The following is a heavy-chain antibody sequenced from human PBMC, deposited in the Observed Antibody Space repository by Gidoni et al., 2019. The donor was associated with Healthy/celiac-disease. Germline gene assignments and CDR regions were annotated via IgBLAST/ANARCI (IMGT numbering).Heavy chain of an antibody. CDR3: AKDRRMGATLEFPDAFDI. V-gene: IGHV3-9*01. D-gene: IGHD1-26*01. J-gene: IGHJ3*02. CDR1: GFTFDDYA. CDR2: ISWNSGSI. Sequence: EVQLVESGGGLVQPGRSLRLSCAASGFTFDDYAMHGVRQAPGKGLEWVSGISWNSGSIGYADSVKGRFTISRDNAKNSLYLQMNSLRAEDTALYYCAKDRRMGATLEFPDAFDIWGQGTMVTVSS.